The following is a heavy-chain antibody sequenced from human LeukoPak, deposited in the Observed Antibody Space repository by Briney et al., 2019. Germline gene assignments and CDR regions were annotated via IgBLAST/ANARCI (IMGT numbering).Heavy chain of an antibody. J-gene: IGHJ4*02. CDR3: AGDSRGEYDYVWGSYRSPDY. V-gene: IGHV1-46*03. CDR2: INPSGGST. Sequence: ASVKVSCKASGYTFTSYYMHWVRQAPGQGLEWMGIINPSGGSTSYAQKFQGRVTMTRDTSTSTVYMELSSRRSEDTAVYYCAGDSRGEYDYVWGSYRSPDYWGQGTLVTVSS. D-gene: IGHD3-16*02. CDR1: GYTFTSYY.